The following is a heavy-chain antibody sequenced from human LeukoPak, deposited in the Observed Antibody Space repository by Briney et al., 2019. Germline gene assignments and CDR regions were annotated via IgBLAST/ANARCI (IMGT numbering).Heavy chain of an antibody. CDR1: GYTFIHYY. CDR2: IDPSGSAP. J-gene: IGHJ4*02. D-gene: IGHD6-13*01. Sequence: ASVKLSCAASGYTFIHYYMGWVRQAPGQGLEWVGFIDPSGSAPHYAHTLQGRVTLITDNSTSSAYMQLSSLRSDDTAVYYCAGSRNFRAGAGIDNYWGQGTLVTVSS. V-gene: IGHV1-46*04. CDR3: AGSRNFRAGAGIDNY.